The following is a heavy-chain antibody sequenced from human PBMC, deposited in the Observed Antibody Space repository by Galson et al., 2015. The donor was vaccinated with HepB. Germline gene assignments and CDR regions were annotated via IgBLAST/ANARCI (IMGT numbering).Heavy chain of an antibody. CDR2: ISGSSTYI. Sequence: SLRLSCAASGFTFSSYSMYWVRQAPGEGLEWVSSISGSSTYIYYADSVKGRFTISRDNTKNSLYLQMNSLRAEDTAVYYCARDLRPGVVMLSFDYWGQGTLVTVSS. V-gene: IGHV3-21*01. CDR1: GFTFSSYS. D-gene: IGHD3-3*01. J-gene: IGHJ4*02. CDR3: ARDLRPGVVMLSFDY.